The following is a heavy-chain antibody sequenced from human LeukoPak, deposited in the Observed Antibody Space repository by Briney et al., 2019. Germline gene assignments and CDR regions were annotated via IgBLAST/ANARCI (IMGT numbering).Heavy chain of an antibody. CDR3: ARASGDYLVDY. CDR2: ISSSSNYI. J-gene: IGHJ4*02. D-gene: IGHD4-17*01. V-gene: IGHV3-21*01. Sequence: GGSLRLSCAASGFTFSTYSMNWVRQAPGKGLEWVSCISSSSNYIYYADSVKGRFTISRDNAKNSLYLQMNSLRAEDTAVHYCARASGDYLVDYWGQGTLVTVSS. CDR1: GFTFSTYS.